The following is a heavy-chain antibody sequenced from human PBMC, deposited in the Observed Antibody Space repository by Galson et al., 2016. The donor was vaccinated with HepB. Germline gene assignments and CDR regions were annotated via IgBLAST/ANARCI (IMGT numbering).Heavy chain of an antibody. J-gene: IGHJ5*02. Sequence: TLSLTCAVSGASISDSNWWTWVRQVPGKGLEWIGEIYHTGTSNNNPFLSSRFALSVDKSRNQFSLNLPSVTAADTAVYYCARASIIPGARMIFDPWGQGILVTVSS. CDR3: ARASIIPGARMIFDP. V-gene: IGHV4-4*02. D-gene: IGHD2-2*01. CDR2: IYHTGTS. CDR1: GASISDSNW.